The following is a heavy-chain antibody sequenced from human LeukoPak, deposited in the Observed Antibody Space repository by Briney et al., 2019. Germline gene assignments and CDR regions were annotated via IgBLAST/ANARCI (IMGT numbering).Heavy chain of an antibody. CDR2: IYPGDSDT. J-gene: IGHJ3*02. CDR3: ARLGYCGGDCSHDAFDI. V-gene: IGHV5-51*01. CDR1: GYSFTSYW. Sequence: GESLKISCKGSGYSFTSYWIGWVRQMPGKGLEWMGIIYPGDSDTRYSPSLQGQVTISADKSISTAYLQWSSLKASDTAMYYCARLGYCGGDCSHDAFDIWGQGTMVTVSS. D-gene: IGHD2-21*01.